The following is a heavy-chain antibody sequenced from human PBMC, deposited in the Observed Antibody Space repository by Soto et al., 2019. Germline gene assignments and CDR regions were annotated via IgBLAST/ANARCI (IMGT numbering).Heavy chain of an antibody. D-gene: IGHD3-22*01. J-gene: IGHJ4*02. CDR2: IYHSGGT. CDR1: GGSISSGGYS. Sequence: PSETLSLTWAVSGGSISSGGYSWNWIRQPPGKGLEWIGYIYHSGGTDYNPSLKSRVTITVDSSNNQFSLKLSSVTAADTAVYYCARDSRSGYYLDYWGQGTLVTVS. CDR3: ARDSRSGYYLDY. V-gene: IGHV4-30-2*01.